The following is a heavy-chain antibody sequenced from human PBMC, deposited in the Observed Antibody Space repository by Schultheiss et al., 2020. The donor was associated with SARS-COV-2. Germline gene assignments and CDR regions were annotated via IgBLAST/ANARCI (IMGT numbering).Heavy chain of an antibody. Sequence: GESLKISCAASGFTFSSYGMHWVRQAPGKGLEWVAVIWYDGSNKYYADSMEGRFTVSRDNANNSLYLQMNSLRAEDTAVYYCARDGGLYSSSSYFDYWGQGTLVTVSS. CDR1: GFTFSSYG. D-gene: IGHD6-6*01. CDR2: IWYDGSNK. V-gene: IGHV3-33*01. J-gene: IGHJ4*02. CDR3: ARDGGLYSSSSYFDY.